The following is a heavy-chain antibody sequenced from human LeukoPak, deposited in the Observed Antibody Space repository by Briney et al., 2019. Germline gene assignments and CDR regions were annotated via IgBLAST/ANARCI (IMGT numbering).Heavy chain of an antibody. D-gene: IGHD3-22*01. V-gene: IGHV4-39*07. J-gene: IGHJ3*02. CDR3: ARDQYYYDSSGYYRSDAFDI. CDR1: GGSISSSSYY. CDR2: IYYSGST. Sequence: SETLSLTCTVSGGSISSSSYYWGWIRQPPGKGLEWIGSIYYSGSTYYNPSLKSRVTISVDTSKNQFSLKLSSVTAADTAVYYCARDQYYYDSSGYYRSDAFDIWGQGTMVTVSS.